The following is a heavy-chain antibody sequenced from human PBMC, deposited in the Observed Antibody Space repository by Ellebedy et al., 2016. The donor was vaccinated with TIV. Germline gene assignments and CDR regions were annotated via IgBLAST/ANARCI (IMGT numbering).Heavy chain of an antibody. V-gene: IGHV3-23*01. CDR3: ARDRGYCTNGVCYKGNYYYYGMDV. J-gene: IGHJ6*02. Sequence: GESLKISCVGSGYTFSSYAMNWVRQAPGKGLEWVSGISGPGNSPYYADSVKGRFTISRDNSKNTLYLQMNSLRAEDTAVYYCARDRGYCTNGVCYKGNYYYYGMDVWGQGTTVTVSS. CDR1: GYTFSSYA. CDR2: ISGPGNSP. D-gene: IGHD2-8*01.